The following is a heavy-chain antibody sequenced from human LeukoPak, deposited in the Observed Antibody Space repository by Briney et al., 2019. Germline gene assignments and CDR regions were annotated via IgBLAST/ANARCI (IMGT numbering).Heavy chain of an antibody. CDR2: IYNSGST. Sequence: SETLSLTCTVSGASINSGDYYWTWIRQPPGKGLEWIGYIYNSGSTYYNPSLRSRVAISIDTSKNQFSLKLSSVTAADTAVYYCARRVVVLDAFDIWGQGTMVTVSS. CDR1: GASINSGDYY. V-gene: IGHV4-30-4*08. CDR3: ARRVVVLDAFDI. J-gene: IGHJ3*02. D-gene: IGHD2-21*01.